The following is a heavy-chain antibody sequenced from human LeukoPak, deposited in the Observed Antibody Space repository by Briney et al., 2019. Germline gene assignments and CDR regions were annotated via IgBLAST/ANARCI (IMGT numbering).Heavy chain of an antibody. J-gene: IGHJ6*02. V-gene: IGHV3-23*01. Sequence: PGGSLRLSCAASGFTFDDYAMHWVRQAPGKGLEWVSGISGSGDSTYYADSVKGRFTISRDNSKNTLHLQMNSLRAGDTAVYYCARYCSGGSCSTSYYYYGLDVWGQGTTVTVSS. CDR2: ISGSGDST. CDR1: GFTFDDYA. D-gene: IGHD2-15*01. CDR3: ARYCSGGSCSTSYYYYGLDV.